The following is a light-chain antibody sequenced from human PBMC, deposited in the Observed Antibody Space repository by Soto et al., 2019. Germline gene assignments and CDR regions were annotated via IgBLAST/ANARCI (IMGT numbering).Light chain of an antibody. J-gene: IGLJ7*01. CDR3: CSFAGSFTYV. V-gene: IGLV2-11*01. Sequence: QSVLTQPRSVSGSPGQSVTISCTGSSSDVGAYISVSWYQQHPDKAPTLMIYDVSKRPSGVPDRFSGSKSGNTASLTISGLQAEDEADYYCCSFAGSFTYVFGPGTQLTVL. CDR2: DVS. CDR1: SSDVGAYIS.